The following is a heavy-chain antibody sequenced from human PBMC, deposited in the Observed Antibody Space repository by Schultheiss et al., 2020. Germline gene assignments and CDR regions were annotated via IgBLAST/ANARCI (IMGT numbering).Heavy chain of an antibody. V-gene: IGHV3-53*01. J-gene: IGHJ3*02. D-gene: IGHD6-13*01. Sequence: GGSLRLSCAASGFTVSSNYMSWVRQAPGKGLEWVSVIYSGGSTYYADSVKGRFTISRDNSKNTLYLQMNSLRAEDTAVYYCAREIIAAAGDAFDIWGQGTMVNVSS. CDR3: AREIIAAAGDAFDI. CDR1: GFTVSSNY. CDR2: IYSGGST.